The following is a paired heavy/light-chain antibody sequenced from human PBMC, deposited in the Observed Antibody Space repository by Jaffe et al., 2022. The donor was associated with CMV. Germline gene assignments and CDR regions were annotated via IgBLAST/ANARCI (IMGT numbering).Light chain of an antibody. Sequence: SYELTQPPSVSVSPGQTARITCSGDALPKKYAYWYQQKSGQAPVLVIYEDSKRPSGIPERFSGSSSGTMATLTISGAQVEDEADYYCYSTDSSGNLYVFGTGTKVTVL. J-gene: IGLJ1*01. CDR1: ALPKKY. CDR2: EDS. CDR3: YSTDSSGNLYV. V-gene: IGLV3-10*01.
Heavy chain of an antibody. CDR1: GYSFTSYW. Sequence: EVQLVQSGAEVKKPGESLRISCKGSGYSFTSYWISWVRQMPGKGLEWMGRIDPSDSYTNYSPSFQGHVTISADKSISTAYLQWSSLKASDTAMYYCARHPRPPRITMVRGVIITPPPLYYYYYYYMDVWGKGTTVTVSS. CDR2: IDPSDSYT. J-gene: IGHJ6*03. CDR3: ARHPRPPRITMVRGVIITPPPLYYYYYYYMDV. D-gene: IGHD3-10*01. V-gene: IGHV5-10-1*03.